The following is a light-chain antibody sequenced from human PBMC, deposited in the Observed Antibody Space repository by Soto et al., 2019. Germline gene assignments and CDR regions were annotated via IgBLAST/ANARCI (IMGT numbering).Light chain of an antibody. CDR1: NIGSKS. CDR3: QVWDSSSDHYV. CDR2: YDS. J-gene: IGLJ1*01. Sequence: SYELTQPPSVSVAPGKTARITCGGNNIGSKSVHWYQQKPGQAPVLVIYYDSDRPSGIPERFSGSNSGNTATLTISRGEAGDEAAYYCQVWDSSSDHYVFGTGTKLTVL. V-gene: IGLV3-21*04.